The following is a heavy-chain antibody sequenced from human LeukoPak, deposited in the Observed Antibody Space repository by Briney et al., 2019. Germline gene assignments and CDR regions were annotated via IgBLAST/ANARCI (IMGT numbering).Heavy chain of an antibody. D-gene: IGHD2-21*02. CDR1: SGSISTYY. J-gene: IGHJ4*02. CDR3: TRTDSATAIDH. V-gene: IGHV4-59*01. CDR2: IYYSGNT. Sequence: SETLSLTCTVSSGSISTYYWSWIRQPPGKGLEWIGYIYYSGNTNYNPSLRSRVIISLNTSKNQFSLKLSSVTAADTAVYYCTRTDSATAIDHWGQGTLVTVSS.